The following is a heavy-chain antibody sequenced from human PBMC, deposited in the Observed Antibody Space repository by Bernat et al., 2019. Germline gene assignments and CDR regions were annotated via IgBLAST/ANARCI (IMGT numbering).Heavy chain of an antibody. D-gene: IGHD2-8*01. CDR3: TREGRRYGIGYGLDV. CDR1: GFTFSASW. V-gene: IGHV3-7*03. CDR2: IKEDGSGI. J-gene: IGHJ6*02. Sequence: EVQLVESGGGLVQPGGSLSLSCAASGFTFSASWMTWVRPAPGMGLVGVANIKEDGSGIYYVDSVKGRFSIARENAGNSLHLKMNGLRAEETAIYCCTREGRRYGIGYGLDVWGQGTTVTVSS.